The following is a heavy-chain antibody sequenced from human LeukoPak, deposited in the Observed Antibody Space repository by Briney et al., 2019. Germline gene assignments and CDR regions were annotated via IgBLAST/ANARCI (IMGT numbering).Heavy chain of an antibody. CDR2: IYSGGTT. D-gene: IGHD2-21*01. Sequence: GGSLRLSCAASGFIVSDNYMSWVRQAPGKGLEWVSIIYSGGTTYYADSVKGRFSISRGNSKNTIYLQMNSLRAEDTAVYYCARLRYSDYWGQGTLVTVSS. J-gene: IGHJ4*02. V-gene: IGHV3-53*01. CDR3: ARLRYSDY. CDR1: GFIVSDNY.